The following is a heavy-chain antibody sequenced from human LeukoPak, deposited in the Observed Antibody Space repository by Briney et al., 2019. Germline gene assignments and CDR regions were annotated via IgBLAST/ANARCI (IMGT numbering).Heavy chain of an antibody. J-gene: IGHJ4*02. V-gene: IGHV3-30-3*01. CDR2: ISYDGRDQ. D-gene: IGHD3-10*01. CDR3: ARIGLGVSFGSGFDY. Sequence: GRSLRLSCAASGFTFSSYAMHWVRQAPGKGGLEWVTMISYDGRDQYYADSVKGRFTISRDDSKNTLFLQMNSLRVEDTAMYHCARIGLGVSFGSGFDYWGQGTLVTVTS. CDR1: GFTFSSYA.